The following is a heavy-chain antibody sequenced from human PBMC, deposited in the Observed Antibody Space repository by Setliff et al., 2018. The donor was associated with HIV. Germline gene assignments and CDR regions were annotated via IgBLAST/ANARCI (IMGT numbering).Heavy chain of an antibody. CDR1: GGSTNITNFY. CDR3: ASWGAGSNSGFDY. V-gene: IGHV4-39*07. Sequence: PSETLSLTCTVSGGSTNITNFYWAWIRQPPGKGLEWLGSIYYSGTTYVHPSLKSRVTISIDTFKSQFSLKLRSVNAADTAVYYCASWGAGSNSGFDYWGRGTLVTVSS. D-gene: IGHD3-16*01. CDR2: IYYSGTT. J-gene: IGHJ4*02.